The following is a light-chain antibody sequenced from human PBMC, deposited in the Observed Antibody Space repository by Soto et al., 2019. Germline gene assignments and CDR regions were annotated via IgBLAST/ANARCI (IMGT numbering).Light chain of an antibody. CDR3: QQRYNSWT. Sequence: EIVLTQSPVTLSLSPGARAILSCRVSQSVDSYLAWYQQKPGQAPRLLISDASNRATGIPARFSGSGSGTDFTLTISSLEPEDLAVYYCQQRYNSWTFGQGTKVEIK. V-gene: IGKV3-11*01. J-gene: IGKJ1*01. CDR2: DAS. CDR1: QSVDSY.